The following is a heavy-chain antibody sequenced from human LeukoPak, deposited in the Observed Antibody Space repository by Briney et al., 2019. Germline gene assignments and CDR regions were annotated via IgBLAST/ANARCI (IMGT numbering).Heavy chain of an antibody. CDR3: ARNALESYYDILTGYYYHYMDV. Sequence: GASVKVSCKASGGTFSSYAISWVRQAPGQGLEWMGGIIPIFGTANYAQKFQGRVTITADESTSTAYMELSSLRSEDTAVYYCARNALESYYDILTGYYYHYMDVWGKGTTVTISS. CDR2: IIPIFGTA. J-gene: IGHJ6*03. V-gene: IGHV1-69*13. D-gene: IGHD3-9*01. CDR1: GGTFSSYA.